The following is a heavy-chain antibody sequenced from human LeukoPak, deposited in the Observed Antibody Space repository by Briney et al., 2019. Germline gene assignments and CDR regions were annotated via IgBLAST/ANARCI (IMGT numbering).Heavy chain of an antibody. V-gene: IGHV1-24*01. CDR1: GYTLTGLS. J-gene: IGHJ6*02. CDR3: ATRSGAANLLSYYYYYGMDV. Sequence: GASVKVSCKVSGYTLTGLSMHWVRQAPGKGLEWMGGFDPEDGETIYAQKFQGRVTMTEDTSTDTAYMELSSLRSEDTAVYYRATRSGAANLLSYYYYYGMDVWGQGTTVTVSS. D-gene: IGHD2-15*01. CDR2: FDPEDGET.